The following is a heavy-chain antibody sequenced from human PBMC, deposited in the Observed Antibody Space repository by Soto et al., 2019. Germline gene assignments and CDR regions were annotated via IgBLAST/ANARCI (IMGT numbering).Heavy chain of an antibody. V-gene: IGHV1-46*01. CDR3: ARDRDVLAAAGAGYYYYGMDV. CDR1: GYTFTSYY. Sequence: QVQLVQSGAEVKKPGASVKVSCKASGYTFTSYYMHWVRQAPGQGLEWMGIINPSGGSTSYAQKFQGRVTMTRDTSTSTVYMERSSLRSEDTAVYYCARDRDVLAAAGAGYYYYGMDVWGQGTTVTVSS. D-gene: IGHD6-13*01. CDR2: INPSGGST. J-gene: IGHJ6*02.